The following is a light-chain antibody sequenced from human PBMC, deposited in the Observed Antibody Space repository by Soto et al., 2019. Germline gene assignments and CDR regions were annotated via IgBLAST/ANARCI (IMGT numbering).Light chain of an antibody. CDR3: QRYNSALS. J-gene: IGKJ4*01. V-gene: IGKV1-27*01. CDR1: QGISNY. Sequence: DIQMTQSPSSLSASVGDRVNITCRASQGISNYLAWYQQKPGKVPKLLIYAASTLQSGVSSRFSGSGSATEFTFMIGGLQREDVSTCYCQRYNSALSFGGGTKVEIK. CDR2: AAS.